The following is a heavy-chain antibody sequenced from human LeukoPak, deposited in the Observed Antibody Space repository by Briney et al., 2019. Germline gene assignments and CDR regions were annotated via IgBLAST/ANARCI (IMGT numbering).Heavy chain of an antibody. Sequence: GESLKISFKGSGYRFTSYWIGWVRPMPGKGLGWMGIIYPGDSDTRYSPSFQGQVTISADKSICTAYLQWSSLKASDTAMYYCARKQQPGDAFDIWGQGTMVTVSS. CDR3: ARKQQPGDAFDI. D-gene: IGHD6-13*01. CDR2: IYPGDSDT. V-gene: IGHV5-51*01. CDR1: GYRFTSYW. J-gene: IGHJ3*02.